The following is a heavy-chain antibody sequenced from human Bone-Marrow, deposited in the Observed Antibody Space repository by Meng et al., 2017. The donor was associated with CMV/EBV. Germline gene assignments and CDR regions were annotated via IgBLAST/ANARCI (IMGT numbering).Heavy chain of an antibody. J-gene: IGHJ4*02. CDR2: ISYDGSNK. CDR3: ARDRSPLYGSSGRGVDL. D-gene: IGHD3-22*01. Sequence: GESLKISCAASGFTFSSYAMHWVRQAPGKGLEWVAVISYDGSNKYYADSVKGRFTISRDNSKNTLYLQMNSLRAEDTAVYYCARDRSPLYGSSGRGVDLWGQGTLVPVSS. CDR1: GFTFSSYA. V-gene: IGHV3-30*04.